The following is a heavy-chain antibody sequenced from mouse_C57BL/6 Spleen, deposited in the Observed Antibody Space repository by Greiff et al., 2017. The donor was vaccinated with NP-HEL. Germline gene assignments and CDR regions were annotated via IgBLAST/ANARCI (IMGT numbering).Heavy chain of an antibody. CDR1: GYAFSSSW. J-gene: IGHJ3*01. CDR3: ARSDYDGSSRFAY. CDR2: IYPGDGDT. D-gene: IGHD1-1*01. V-gene: IGHV1-82*01. Sequence: VQLQQSGPELVKPGASVKISCKASGYAFSSSWMNWVKQRPGKGLEWIGRIYPGDGDTNYNGKFKGKATLTADKSSSTAYMQLSSLTSEDSAVYCCARSDYDGSSRFAYWGQGTLVTVSA.